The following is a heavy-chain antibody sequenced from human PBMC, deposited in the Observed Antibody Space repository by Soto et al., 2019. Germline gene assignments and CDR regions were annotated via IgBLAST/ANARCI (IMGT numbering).Heavy chain of an antibody. CDR2: ISYDGSNK. V-gene: IGHV3-30-3*01. CDR3: ARNRDCTNGVCYTLGMDV. J-gene: IGHJ6*02. Sequence: LRLSCAASGFTFSSYAMHWVRQAPGKGLEWVAVISYDGSNKYYADSVKGRFTISRDNSKNTLYLQMNSLRAEDTAVYYCARNRDCTNGVCYTLGMDVWGQGTTVTVSS. D-gene: IGHD2-8*01. CDR1: GFTFSSYA.